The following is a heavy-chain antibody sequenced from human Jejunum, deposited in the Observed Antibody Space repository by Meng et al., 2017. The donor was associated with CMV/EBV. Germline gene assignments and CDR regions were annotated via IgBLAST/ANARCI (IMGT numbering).Heavy chain of an antibody. CDR2: IYSGEST. Sequence: LSCAASRFTFSSSWMSWVRQAPGKGLEWVSAIYSGESTYYADSVKGRFTISRDNSKNTLYLQMNSLRAEDTAVYYCAKKYSGSFDYWGQGTLVTVSS. D-gene: IGHD1-26*01. V-gene: IGHV3-53*01. CDR1: RFTFSSSW. J-gene: IGHJ4*02. CDR3: AKKYSGSFDY.